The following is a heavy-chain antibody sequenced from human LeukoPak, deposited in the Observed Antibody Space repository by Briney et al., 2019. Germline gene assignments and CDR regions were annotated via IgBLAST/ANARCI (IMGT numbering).Heavy chain of an antibody. D-gene: IGHD6-13*01. CDR3: ARDEGSSWYILDS. CDR1: GYTFTTYA. V-gene: IGHV7-4-1*02. J-gene: IGHJ4*02. CDR2: INTNTGNP. Sequence: GASVKVSCKASGYTFTTYAINWVRQAPGQGLEWLGWINTNTGNPTYAQDFTGRFVFSLDTSVSTAYLQISSLKAEDSAVYYCARDEGSSWYILDSWGQGTLVTVSS.